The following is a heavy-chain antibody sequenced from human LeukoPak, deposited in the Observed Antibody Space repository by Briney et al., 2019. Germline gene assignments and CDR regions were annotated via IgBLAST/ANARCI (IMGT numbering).Heavy chain of an antibody. Sequence: GGSLRLSCAASGFTFSSYGMHWVRQAPGKGLEWVAVISYDGSNKYYADSVKGRFTISRDNSKNTLYLQMNSLRAEDTAVYYCAKDRRGATWGFCCLWGQGTLVTVSS. V-gene: IGHV3-30*18. J-gene: IGHJ4*02. D-gene: IGHD1-26*01. CDR1: GFTFSSYG. CDR3: AKDRRGATWGFCCL. CDR2: ISYDGSNK.